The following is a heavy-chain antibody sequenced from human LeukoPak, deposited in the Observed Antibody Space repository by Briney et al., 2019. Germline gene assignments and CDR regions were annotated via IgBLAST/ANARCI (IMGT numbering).Heavy chain of an antibody. V-gene: IGHV3-30-3*01. D-gene: IGHD6-13*01. CDR1: GFTFSSYA. Sequence: GGSLRLSCAASGFTFSSYAMHWVRQAPGKGLEWVAVISYDGGNKYYADSVKGRFTISRDNSKNTLYLQMNSLRAEDTAVYYCAKGVSSCDYWGQGTLVTVSS. J-gene: IGHJ4*02. CDR2: ISYDGGNK. CDR3: AKGVSSCDY.